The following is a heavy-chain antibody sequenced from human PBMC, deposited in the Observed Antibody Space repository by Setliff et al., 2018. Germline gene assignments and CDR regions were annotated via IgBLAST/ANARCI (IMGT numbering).Heavy chain of an antibody. CDR1: GYTFTSYA. J-gene: IGHJ4*02. CDR2: INTNTGNP. D-gene: IGHD2-2*01. V-gene: IGHV7-4-1*02. CDR3: ARIVCSSTSCSRFGY. Sequence: ASVKVSCKASGYTFTSYAMNWVRQAPGRGLEWMGWINTNTGNPTYAQGFTGRFVFSLDTSVSTAYLQISSLKAEDTAVYYCARIVCSSTSCSRFGYWGQGTLVTVSS.